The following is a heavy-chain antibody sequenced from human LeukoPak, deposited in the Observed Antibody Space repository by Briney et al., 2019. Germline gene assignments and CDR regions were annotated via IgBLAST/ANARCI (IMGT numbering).Heavy chain of an antibody. Sequence: SETLSLTCTVSGGSISSYYWSWIRQPPGKGLEWIGYIYYSGSTNYNPSLKSRVTISVDTSKNQFSLKLSSVTAADTAVYYCARHGPSYGPIDAFDIWGQGTMVTVSS. J-gene: IGHJ3*02. CDR3: ARHGPSYGPIDAFDI. CDR2: IYYSGST. V-gene: IGHV4-59*08. CDR1: GGSISSYY. D-gene: IGHD2-2*02.